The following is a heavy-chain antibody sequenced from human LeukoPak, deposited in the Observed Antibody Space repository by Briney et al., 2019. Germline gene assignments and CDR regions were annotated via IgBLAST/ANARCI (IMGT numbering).Heavy chain of an antibody. J-gene: IGHJ4*02. V-gene: IGHV3-7*01. CDR3: ARSSYYDSSGYDFDY. D-gene: IGHD3-22*01. CDR1: GFTFSSYW. Sequence: GGSLRLSXAASGFTFSSYWMSWVRQSPGKGLEWVANIKQDGSEKYYVDSVKGRSTISRDNAKNSLYLQMNSLRTEDTAVYYCARSSYYDSSGYDFDYWGQGTLVTVSS. CDR2: IKQDGSEK.